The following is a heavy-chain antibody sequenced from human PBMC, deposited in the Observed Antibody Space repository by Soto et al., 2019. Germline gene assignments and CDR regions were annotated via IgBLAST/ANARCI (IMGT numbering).Heavy chain of an antibody. Sequence: PSETLSLTCAVYGGSFSGYYWSWIRQPPGKGLEWIGEINHSGSTNYNPSLKSRVTISVDTSKNQFSLKLSSVTAADTAVYYCARGLRIAVAGTIDYWGQGTLVTVSS. J-gene: IGHJ4*02. D-gene: IGHD6-19*01. CDR1: GGSFSGYY. V-gene: IGHV4-34*01. CDR2: INHSGST. CDR3: ARGLRIAVAGTIDY.